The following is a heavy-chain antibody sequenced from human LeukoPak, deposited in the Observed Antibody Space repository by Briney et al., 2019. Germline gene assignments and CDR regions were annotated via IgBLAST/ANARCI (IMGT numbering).Heavy chain of an antibody. D-gene: IGHD4-23*01. CDR2: VYHSGTT. CDR1: GYSIMSTFY. J-gene: IGHJ4*02. CDR3: ARVSDDEHGGNSGAVYFES. Sequence: PSETLSLTCTVPGYSIMSTFYWGWIRQSPGKGLEWIGNVYHSGTTYSNPSLRSRVSISVDTSKNQFSLKLSSVTAADTAIYYCARVSDDEHGGNSGAVYFESWGQGTVVTVSS. V-gene: IGHV4-38-2*02.